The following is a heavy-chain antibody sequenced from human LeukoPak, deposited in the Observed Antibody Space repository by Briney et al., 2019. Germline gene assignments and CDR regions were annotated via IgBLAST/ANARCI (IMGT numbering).Heavy chain of an antibody. CDR3: AKGLWASTVGATGIFFDY. CDR1: GFTFRRSA. J-gene: IGHJ4*02. V-gene: IGHV3-23*01. Sequence: GGSLRLSCAASGFTFRRSAMTWVRQVPGEGLEWVSTISGRGGDTDYADSVKGRFIISRDSSENTLYLQMHSLGVEDTGVYYCAKGLWASTVGATGIFFDYWGQGIQVTVSS. D-gene: IGHD1-26*01. CDR2: ISGRGGDT.